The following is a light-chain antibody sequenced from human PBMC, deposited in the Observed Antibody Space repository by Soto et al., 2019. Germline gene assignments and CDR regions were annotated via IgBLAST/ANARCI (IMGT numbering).Light chain of an antibody. J-gene: IGLJ1*01. CDR1: SSNIGAGYE. CDR2: GNN. CDR3: QSYDSSLSALYV. V-gene: IGLV1-40*01. Sequence: QAVVTQPPSVSGVPGQRVTISCTGSSSNIGAGYEVHWYQQLPGTAPKLLIYGNNNRPSGVPDRFSGSKSGTSASLAITGLQAEDEADYYCQSYDSSLSALYVFGTGTQLTVL.